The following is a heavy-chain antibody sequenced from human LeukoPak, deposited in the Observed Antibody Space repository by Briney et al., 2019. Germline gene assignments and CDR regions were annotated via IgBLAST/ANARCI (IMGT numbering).Heavy chain of an antibody. CDR1: GGSISSYY. V-gene: IGHV4-4*07. CDR2: IYTSGST. CDR3: ARGRATVTRRRDFDY. J-gene: IGHJ4*02. D-gene: IGHD4-17*01. Sequence: PSETLSLTCTVSGGSISSYYWSWIRQPAGKGLEWIGRIYTSGSTNYNPSLKSRVTMSVDTSKNQFSLKLSSVTAADTAVYYCARGRATVTRRRDFDYWGQGTLVTVSS.